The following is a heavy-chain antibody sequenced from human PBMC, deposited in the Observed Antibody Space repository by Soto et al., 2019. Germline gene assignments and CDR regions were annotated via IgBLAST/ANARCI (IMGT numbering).Heavy chain of an antibody. J-gene: IGHJ4*02. Sequence: GGSLRLSCSASGFTLSSYAMSWVRQAPGKGLEWVSAISGSGGSTYYADSVKGTFTISRDHSKNTLYLPMNSLRAEDTSVYYCGKSSDMRGTGLEICGQGTMVTVAS. CDR2: ISGSGGST. CDR3: GKSSDMRGTGLEI. V-gene: IGHV3-23*01. CDR1: GFTLSSYA. D-gene: IGHD2-8*02.